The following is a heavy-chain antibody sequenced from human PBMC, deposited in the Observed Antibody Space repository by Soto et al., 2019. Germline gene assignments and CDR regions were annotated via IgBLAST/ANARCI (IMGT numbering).Heavy chain of an antibody. J-gene: IGHJ4*02. CDR2: IYVYNGNT. Sequence: QVQLVQSGAEVKKPGASLKVSCKASGYTFTSYVISWVRQAPGQGLEWMGWIYVYNGNTNYAQKLQGRVTITTDTSTSTAYLDLRSLRSDDTSVYFCARYTRRGEYDYWGQGTLVTVSS. V-gene: IGHV1-18*01. CDR3: ARYTRRGEYDY. CDR1: GYTFTSYV. D-gene: IGHD3-10*01.